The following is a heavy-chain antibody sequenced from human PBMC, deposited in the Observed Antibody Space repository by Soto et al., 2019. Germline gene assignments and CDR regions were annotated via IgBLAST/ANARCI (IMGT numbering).Heavy chain of an antibody. CDR2: IYYSGST. V-gene: IGHV4-39*01. Sequence: ASETLSLTCTVSGGSISSSSYYWGWIRQPPGKGLEWIGSIYYSGSTYYNPSLKSRVTISVDTSKNQFSLKLSSVTAADTAVYYCARLGIAVAGTALPAGYWGQGTLVTVSS. J-gene: IGHJ4*02. CDR1: GGSISSSSYY. CDR3: ARLGIAVAGTALPAGY. D-gene: IGHD6-19*01.